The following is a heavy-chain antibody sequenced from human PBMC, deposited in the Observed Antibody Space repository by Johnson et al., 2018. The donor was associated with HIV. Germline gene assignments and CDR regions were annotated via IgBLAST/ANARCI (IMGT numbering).Heavy chain of an antibody. CDR1: GFTFSNAW. V-gene: IGHV3-15*01. D-gene: IGHD6-6*01. J-gene: IGHJ3*02. CDR2: IKSKPDGGTT. Sequence: EVQLVESGGGLVKSGGSLRLSCAASGFTFSNAWMSWVRQVPGKGLEWVGRIKSKPDGGTTDYAAPVKGRFSISRENAKNSLYLQMNSLRAEDTAVYYCARAVYSSSSSCAFDIWGQGTMVTVSS. CDR3: ARAVYSSSSSCAFDI.